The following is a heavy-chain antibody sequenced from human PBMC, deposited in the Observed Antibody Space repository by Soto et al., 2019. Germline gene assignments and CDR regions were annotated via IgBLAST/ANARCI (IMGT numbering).Heavy chain of an antibody. V-gene: IGHV4-31*03. D-gene: IGHD3-22*01. J-gene: IGHJ6*02. CDR2: IYYSGST. CDR1: GGSISSGGYY. CDR3: ARDQINYYDSSGYYYYYGMDV. Sequence: QVQLQESGPGLVKPSQTLSLTCTVSGGSISSGGYYWSWIRQHPGKGLEWIGYIYYSGSTYYNPYLKSRVNISVDTSKNQFSLKLSSVTAADTAVYYCARDQINYYDSSGYYYYYGMDVWGQGTTVTVSS.